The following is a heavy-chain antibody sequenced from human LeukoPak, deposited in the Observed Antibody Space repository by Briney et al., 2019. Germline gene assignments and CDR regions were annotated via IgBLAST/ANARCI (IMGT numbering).Heavy chain of an antibody. D-gene: IGHD5-12*01. CDR2: MYYSGST. CDR1: GGSLSSYY. Sequence: PSETLSLTCTVSGGSLSSYYWSWIRQPPGKGLEWIGYMYYSGSTNYNPSLKSRVTISVDTSKNQFSLSLSSVTAADTAVYYCARLRRAGWLEYYFDYWGQGTLVTVSS. V-gene: IGHV4-59*01. J-gene: IGHJ4*02. CDR3: ARLRRAGWLEYYFDY.